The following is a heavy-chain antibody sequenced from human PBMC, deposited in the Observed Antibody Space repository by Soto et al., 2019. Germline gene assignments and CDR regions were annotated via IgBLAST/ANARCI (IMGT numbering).Heavy chain of an antibody. J-gene: IGHJ4*02. CDR2: ISGSGGST. V-gene: IGHV3-23*01. D-gene: IGHD2-15*01. CDR3: AKVLGFCSGGSCSLFYFDS. CDR1: GFTFSSYA. Sequence: GGSLRLSCAASGFTFSSYAMSWVRQAPGKGLEWVSAISGSGGSTYYADSVKGRFTISRDNSKNTLYLQMNSLRAEDTAVYYSAKVLGFCSGGSCSLFYFDSWAQGTLVTVS.